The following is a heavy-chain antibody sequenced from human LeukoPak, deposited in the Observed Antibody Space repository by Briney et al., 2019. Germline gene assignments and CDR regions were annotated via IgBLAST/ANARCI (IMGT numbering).Heavy chain of an antibody. CDR2: IYYSGST. CDR3: ARGPGGYYDILTGSREXYFD. V-gene: IGHV4-59*01. D-gene: IGHD3-9*01. CDR1: GGSISSYY. J-gene: IGHJ4*01. Sequence: PSETLSLTCTVSGGSISSYYWSWIRQPPGKGLEWIGYIYYSGSTSYNPSLKSRVTISVDTSKNQFSLKLSSVTAADTAVYYCARGPGGYYDILTGSREXYFD.